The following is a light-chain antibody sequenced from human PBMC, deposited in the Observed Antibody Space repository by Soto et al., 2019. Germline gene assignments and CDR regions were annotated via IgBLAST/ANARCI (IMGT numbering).Light chain of an antibody. V-gene: IGKV3-11*01. CDR3: QQRFSWPPT. Sequence: EIGLTQSPATLSLSPGERATLSCRASQSVSRYLAWYQQKPGQAPRLLIHDTSTRATGVPDTFSGSGSGTEFTLSIGSLEPEDSAMYYCQQRFSWPPTFSGGTHLEIK. J-gene: IGKJ4*01. CDR2: DTS. CDR1: QSVSRY.